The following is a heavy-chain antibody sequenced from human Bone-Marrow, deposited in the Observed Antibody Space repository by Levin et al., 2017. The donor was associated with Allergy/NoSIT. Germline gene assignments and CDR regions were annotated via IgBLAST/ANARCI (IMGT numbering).Heavy chain of an antibody. CDR3: AKDGGRGGGSCFDY. CDR2: ISGGGEST. Sequence: PGGSLRLSCAVSGFTFSNYAMSWVRQAPGKGLEWVSAISGGGESTYYAGSVRGRFTISRDNSKGTLYLQMNSLRAEDTAVYYCAKDGGRGGGSCFDYWGQGALVTVSS. V-gene: IGHV3-23*01. D-gene: IGHD2-15*01. J-gene: IGHJ4*02. CDR1: GFTFSNYA.